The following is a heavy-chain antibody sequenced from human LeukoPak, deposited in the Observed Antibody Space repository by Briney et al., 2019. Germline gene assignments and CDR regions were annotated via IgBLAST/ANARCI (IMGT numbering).Heavy chain of an antibody. V-gene: IGHV3-33*01. CDR2: IWYDGSNK. J-gene: IGHJ6*02. D-gene: IGHD6-19*01. CDR3: ARDQEWLVRGYYYGMDV. CDR1: GFTFSSYG. Sequence: GGSLRLSCAASGFTFSSYGMHWVRQAPGKGLEWVAVIWYDGSNKYCADSVKGRFTISRDNSKNTLYLQMNSLRAEDTAVYYCARDQEWLVRGYYYGMDVWGQGTTVTVSS.